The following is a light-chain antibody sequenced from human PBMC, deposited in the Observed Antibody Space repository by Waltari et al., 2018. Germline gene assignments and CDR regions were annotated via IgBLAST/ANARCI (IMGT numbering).Light chain of an antibody. V-gene: IGLV1-44*01. CDR1: SSNIGSYT. CDR2: SND. Sequence: QSVLTQPPSASGTPGQRVTISCSGSSSNIGSYTVNWYQQFPGTAPKLLIYSNDRRPRGVPDRFSGAKSRTSACLAISGLQSEDEADYYCATWDDRLNGQGVFGGVTRLTVL. J-gene: IGLJ3*02. CDR3: ATWDDRLNGQGV.